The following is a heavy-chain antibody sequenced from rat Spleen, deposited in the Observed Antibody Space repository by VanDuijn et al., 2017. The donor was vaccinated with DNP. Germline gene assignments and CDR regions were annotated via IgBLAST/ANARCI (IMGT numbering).Heavy chain of an antibody. CDR3: VTHPSWFGY. J-gene: IGHJ3*01. CDR1: GFSFSDYY. CDR2: ILFDGSRT. Sequence: EVQLVESGGGLVQPGRSLKLSCAGSGFSFSDYYMAWVRQAPTKGLEWVTAILFDGSRTYYRDSVKGRFTISRDNAKRTQYLQMDSLRSEDTATYYCVTHPSWFGYWGPGTLVTVSS. V-gene: IGHV5-7*01.